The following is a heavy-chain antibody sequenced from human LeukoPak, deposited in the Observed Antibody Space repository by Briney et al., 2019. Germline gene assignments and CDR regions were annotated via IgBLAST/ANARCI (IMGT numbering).Heavy chain of an antibody. D-gene: IGHD2-21*02. Sequence: GSLRLSCVPSGFSVSAYSLSWVRQAPGKGLEWVAKIKKDGSEKDYVDSVKGRLTISRDDAKGSLYLQLNSLRVEDTAVYYCARGFQSGDSPVWGQGTLVTVSS. CDR2: IKKDGSEK. J-gene: IGHJ4*02. V-gene: IGHV3-7*01. CDR3: ARGFQSGDSPV. CDR1: GFSVSAYS.